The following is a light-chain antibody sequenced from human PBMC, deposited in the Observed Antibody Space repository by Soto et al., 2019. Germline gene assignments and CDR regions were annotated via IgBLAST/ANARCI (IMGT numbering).Light chain of an antibody. CDR3: SSYTSSSTPYV. CDR1: SSDVGGYNY. Sequence: QSALTQPASVSGSPGQSITISCTGTSSDVGGYNYVSWYQQHPGKAPKLMIYEVSNRPSGVSNRFSGSKSGNTASLTISGLQAEDEADYHCSSYTSSSTPYVFGTGTKVTV. V-gene: IGLV2-14*01. CDR2: EVS. J-gene: IGLJ1*01.